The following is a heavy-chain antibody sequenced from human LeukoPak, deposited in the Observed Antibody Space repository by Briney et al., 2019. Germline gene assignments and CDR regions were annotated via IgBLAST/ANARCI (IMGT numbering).Heavy chain of an antibody. CDR3: ARDVGYSRTPNWFDP. CDR2: INAGNGNT. D-gene: IGHD6-13*01. J-gene: IGHJ5*02. CDR1: GYTFTRYA. V-gene: IGHV1-3*01. Sequence: GASVKVSCKASGYTFTRYAMHWVRQAPGQRLEWMGWINAGNGNTKYSQKFQGRVTITRDTSASTAYMELSSLRSEDTAVYYCARDVGYSRTPNWFDPWGQGTLVTVSS.